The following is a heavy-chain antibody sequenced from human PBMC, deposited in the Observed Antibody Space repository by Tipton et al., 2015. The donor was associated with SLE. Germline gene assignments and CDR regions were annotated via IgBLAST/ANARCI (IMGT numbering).Heavy chain of an antibody. D-gene: IGHD1-26*01. V-gene: IGHV5-51*01. J-gene: IGHJ4*02. CDR3: ARGSQGGSYSFDY. Sequence: QLVQSGAEMKKPGESLKISCKGSGCSFTSDWIVWVRQMPGKGLEWMGSIYVGDSYTTYSPSFQGQTTISADKSINTAYLQWSSLKASDTAMYYCARGSQGGSYSFDYWGQGTLVTVPS. CDR2: IYVGDSYT. CDR1: GCSFTSDW.